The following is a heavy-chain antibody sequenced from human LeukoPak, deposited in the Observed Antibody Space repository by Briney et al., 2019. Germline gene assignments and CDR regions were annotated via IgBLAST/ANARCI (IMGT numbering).Heavy chain of an antibody. Sequence: SETLSLTCTVSGYSISSGYYWGWVRQPPGKGLEWIGSIYHSGSTYYNPSLKSRVTISVDTSKNQFSLKLSSVTAADTAVYYCARDEVVAATAFSHWGQGTLVTVSS. D-gene: IGHD2-15*01. J-gene: IGHJ4*02. V-gene: IGHV4-38-2*02. CDR2: IYHSGST. CDR1: GYSISSGYY. CDR3: ARDEVVAATAFSH.